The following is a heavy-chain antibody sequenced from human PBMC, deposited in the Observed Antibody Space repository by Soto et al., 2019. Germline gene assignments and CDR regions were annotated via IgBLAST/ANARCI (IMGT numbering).Heavy chain of an antibody. V-gene: IGHV3-21*01. D-gene: IGHD2-15*01. CDR2: ISSSRGYV. J-gene: IGHJ4*02. CDR1: GFTFSSYS. Sequence: EVQLVESGGGLVKPGESLRLSCAASGFTFSSYSMNWVHQAPGKGLEWVSSISSSRGYVSYADSVKGRFTISRDNAKNSLYLQMDSLRAEDTAVYYCARGRSLNTNMDYWGQGTLVTVSS. CDR3: ARGRSLNTNMDY.